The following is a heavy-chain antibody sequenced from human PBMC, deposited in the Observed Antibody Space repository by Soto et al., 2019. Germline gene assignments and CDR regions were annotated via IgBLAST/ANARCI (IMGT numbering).Heavy chain of an antibody. D-gene: IGHD3-3*01. Sequence: GGSLRLSCAVSGFTVSSNYINWVRQPPGKGLEWVAIISSGGATYCADSVKGRFIISRHNSNNTVHLQINSLRIEDTAVYYCTKGRPSHPEFSLHEYWGPGTVVTVSS. V-gene: IGHV3-53*04. CDR3: TKGRPSHPEFSLHEY. J-gene: IGHJ4*02. CDR2: ISSGGAT. CDR1: GFTVSSNY.